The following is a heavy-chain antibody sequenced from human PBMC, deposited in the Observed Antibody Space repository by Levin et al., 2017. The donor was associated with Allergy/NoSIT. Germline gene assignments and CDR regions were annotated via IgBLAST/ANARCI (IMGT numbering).Heavy chain of an antibody. CDR1: GLTLSNYW. D-gene: IGHD2-2*02. J-gene: IGHJ4*02. CDR3: ARGSSISCNS. CDR2: INGDGSAT. V-gene: IGHV3-74*01. Sequence: GGSLRLSCAASGLTLSNYWMHWVRQAPGKGLVWVSRINGDGSATGYAGSVKGRFTISRDNAKNTLYLQMNSLRAEDTAVYYCARGSSISCNSWGQGTLVTVSS.